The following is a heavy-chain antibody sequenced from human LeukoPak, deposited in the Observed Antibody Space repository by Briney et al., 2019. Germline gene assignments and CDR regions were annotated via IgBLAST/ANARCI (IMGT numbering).Heavy chain of an antibody. Sequence: SETLSLTCTVSGGSISSGSYYWSWIRQPAGKGLEWIGRIYTSGSTNYNPSLKSRVTISVDTSKNQFSLKLSSVTAADTAVYYCAREDIAAALPFDYWGQGTLVTVSS. V-gene: IGHV4-61*02. CDR1: GGSISSGSYY. CDR2: IYTSGST. CDR3: AREDIAAALPFDY. D-gene: IGHD6-13*01. J-gene: IGHJ4*02.